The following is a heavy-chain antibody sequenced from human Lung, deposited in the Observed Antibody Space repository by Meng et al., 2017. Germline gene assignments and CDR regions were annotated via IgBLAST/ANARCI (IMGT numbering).Heavy chain of an antibody. D-gene: IGHD4-11*01. Sequence: QLQLQQWGEGLLKPSETPSLLCVFSGGSCSDYNWSLIRQPPGKGLEWIGEINHSVSTNYNSSLESRATISVDTSQNNLSLKLSSVTAADSAVYYCARGPTTMAHDFDYWGQGTLVTVSS. CDR2: INHSVST. V-gene: IGHV4-34*01. J-gene: IGHJ4*02. CDR3: ARGPTTMAHDFDY. CDR1: GGSCSDYN.